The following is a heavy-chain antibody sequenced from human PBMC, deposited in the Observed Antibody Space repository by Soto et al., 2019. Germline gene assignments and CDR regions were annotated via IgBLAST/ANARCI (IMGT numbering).Heavy chain of an antibody. J-gene: IGHJ4*02. Sequence: GGLLRIPWPVAARGSIRARGPWVRTHTGKGLEWVGRINDLSDGGTTDYAAPVRGRFTISRDDSKNIVYLQMNSLQIEDTGVYYCTTVPALTMVGVVVDYWGQATRVTVS. CDR1: ARGSIRAR. D-gene: IGHD3-3*01. CDR3: TTVPALTMVGVVVDY. CDR2: INDLSDGGTT. V-gene: IGHV3-15*01.